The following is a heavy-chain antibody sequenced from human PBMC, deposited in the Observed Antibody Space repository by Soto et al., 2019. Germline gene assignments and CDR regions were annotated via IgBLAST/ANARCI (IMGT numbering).Heavy chain of an antibody. CDR1: GGSFSGYY. CDR2: INHSGST. CDR3: ARSSIAAREFDY. J-gene: IGHJ4*02. Sequence: PSETLSLTCAVYGGSFSGYYWSWIRQPPGKGLEWIGEINHSGSTNYNPSLKSRVTISVDTSKNQFSLKLSSVTAADTAVYYCARSSIAAREFDYWGQGTQVTVSS. V-gene: IGHV4-34*01. D-gene: IGHD6-6*01.